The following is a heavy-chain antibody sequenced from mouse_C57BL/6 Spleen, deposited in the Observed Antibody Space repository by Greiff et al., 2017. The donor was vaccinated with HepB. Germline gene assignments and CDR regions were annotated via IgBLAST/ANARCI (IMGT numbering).Heavy chain of an antibody. D-gene: IGHD1-1*01. J-gene: IGHJ3*01. Sequence: QVQLKQPGAELVKPGASVKLSCKASGYTFTSYWMQWVKQRPGQGLEWIGEIDPSDSYTNYNQKFKGKATLTVDTSSSTAYMQLSSLTSEDSAVYYCARNYYYGSSEAWFAYWGQGTLVTVSA. CDR3: ARNYYYGSSEAWFAY. CDR1: GYTFTSYW. CDR2: IDPSDSYT. V-gene: IGHV1-50*01.